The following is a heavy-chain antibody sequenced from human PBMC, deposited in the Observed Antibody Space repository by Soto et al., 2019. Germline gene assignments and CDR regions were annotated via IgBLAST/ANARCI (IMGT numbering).Heavy chain of an antibody. J-gene: IGHJ6*02. CDR3: AREGTQGVGATIDYNYYNGMDV. CDR2: INPSGGST. CDR1: GYTFTSYY. D-gene: IGHD1-26*01. V-gene: IGHV1-46*01. Sequence: ASVKVSCKASGYTFTSYYMHWVRQAPGQGLEWMGIINPSGGSTSYAQKFQGRVTMTRDTSTSTVYMELSSLRSEDTVVYYCAREGTQGVGATIDYNYYNGMDVWG.